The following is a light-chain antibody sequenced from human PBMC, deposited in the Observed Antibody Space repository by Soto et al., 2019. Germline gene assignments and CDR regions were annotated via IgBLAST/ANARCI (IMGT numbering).Light chain of an antibody. Sequence: DIQMTQSPSSLSVSVGDRVTITCRASRGIGNDLNWYQQKPESAPKLLIYLTSSLQSGVPSRFSGSGSGTDFTLTISSLQPEDFATYYCQQSYSTPYSFGQGTKLEIK. CDR3: QQSYSTPYS. CDR2: LTS. CDR1: RGIGND. J-gene: IGKJ2*01. V-gene: IGKV1-39*01.